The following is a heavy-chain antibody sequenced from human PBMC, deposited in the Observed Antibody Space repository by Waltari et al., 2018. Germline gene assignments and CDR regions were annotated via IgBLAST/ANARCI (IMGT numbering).Heavy chain of an antibody. CDR2: INPNSGGT. Sequence: QVQLVQSGAEVKKPGASVKVSCKASGYTFTGYYMHWVRQAPGQGLEWMGWINPNSGGTNYAQKFQGRVTMTRDTSISTAYMELSRLRSDDTAVYYCARDHSYGSSWEFNWFDPWGQGTLVTVSS. V-gene: IGHV1-2*02. CDR1: GYTFTGYY. J-gene: IGHJ5*02. CDR3: ARDHSYGSSWEFNWFDP. D-gene: IGHD6-13*01.